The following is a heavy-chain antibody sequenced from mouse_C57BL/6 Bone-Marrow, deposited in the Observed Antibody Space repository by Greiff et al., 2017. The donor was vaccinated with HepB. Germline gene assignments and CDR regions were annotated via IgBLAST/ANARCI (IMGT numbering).Heavy chain of an antibody. CDR2: INPSTGGT. Sequence: EVHLVESGPELVKPGASVKISCKASGYSFTGYYMNWVKQSPEKSLEWIGEINPSTGGTTYNQKFKAKATLTVDKSSSTAYMQLKSLTSEDSAVYYCAREDYGSSLYAMDYWGQGTSVTVSS. CDR3: AREDYGSSLYAMDY. V-gene: IGHV1-42*01. CDR1: GYSFTGYY. D-gene: IGHD1-1*01. J-gene: IGHJ4*01.